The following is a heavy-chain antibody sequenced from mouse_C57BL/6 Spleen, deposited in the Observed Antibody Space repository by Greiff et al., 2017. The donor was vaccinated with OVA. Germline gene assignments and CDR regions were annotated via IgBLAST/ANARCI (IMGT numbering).Heavy chain of an antibody. CDR1: GYAFSGYC. CDR2: INPSTGGT. CDR3: ACTYSNYYAMDY. Sequence: VQLQQSGPELVKPGASVKISCTASGYAFSGYCMNWVKQSPEKSLEWIGQINPSTGGTNYTEKFKGKATLTVDKSSSTAYMQLSSLTSEDSAVYFCACTYSNYYAMDYWGQGTSVTVSS. J-gene: IGHJ4*01. D-gene: IGHD2-5*01. V-gene: IGHV1-42*01.